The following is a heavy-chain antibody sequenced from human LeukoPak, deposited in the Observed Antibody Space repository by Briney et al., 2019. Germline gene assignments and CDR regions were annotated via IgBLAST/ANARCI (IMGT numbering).Heavy chain of an antibody. CDR3: AKDTSIGRYCTNGVCSPFDY. V-gene: IGHV3-23*01. CDR1: GSTFSSYA. D-gene: IGHD2-8*01. Sequence: GRSLRLSCAGSGSTFSSYAISWVRQAPGEWLEWASAISDTGATTYDADSVKGPFTISRDNSRGTLNLQMNSLRAEDTALYYCAKDTSIGRYCTNGVCSPFDYWGQGTLVTVSS. CDR2: ISDTGATT. J-gene: IGHJ4*02.